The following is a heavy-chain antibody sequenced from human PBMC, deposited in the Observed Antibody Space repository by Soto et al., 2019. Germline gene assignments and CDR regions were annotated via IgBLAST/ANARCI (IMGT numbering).Heavy chain of an antibody. CDR3: ARVMGGGYDSFYYNAMDV. CDR1: GGSISTYY. V-gene: IGHV4-59*01. J-gene: IGHJ6*02. Sequence: TSETLSLTCTVSGGSISTYYWSWIRQPPGKGLEWLGYINYSGSTNYNPSLKSPVTISVDTSKNQFSLKLRSVTAADTAVYYCARVMGGGYDSFYYNAMDVWGQGTTVTVSS. CDR2: INYSGST. D-gene: IGHD5-12*01.